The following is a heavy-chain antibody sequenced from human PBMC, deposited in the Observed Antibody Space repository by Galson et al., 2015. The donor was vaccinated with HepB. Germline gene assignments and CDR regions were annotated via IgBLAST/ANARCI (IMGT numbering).Heavy chain of an antibody. CDR2: ISYDGSNK. CDR3: AKVPSAVAGIDYYGMDV. D-gene: IGHD6-19*01. V-gene: IGHV3-30*18. J-gene: IGHJ6*02. CDR1: GFTFSSYG. Sequence: SLRLSCAASGFTFSSYGMHWVRQAPGKGLEWVAVISYDGSNKYYADSVKGRFTISRDNSKNTLYLQMNSLRAEDTAVYYCAKVPSAVAGIDYYGMDVWGQGTTVTVSS.